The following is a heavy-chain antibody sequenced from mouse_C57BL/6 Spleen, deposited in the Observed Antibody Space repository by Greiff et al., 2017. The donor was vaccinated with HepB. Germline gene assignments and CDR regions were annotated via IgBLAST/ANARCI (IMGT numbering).Heavy chain of an antibody. D-gene: IGHD2-3*01. Sequence: VQLQQSGAELARPGASVKMSCKASGYTFTSYTMHWVKQRPGQGLEWIGYINPSSGYTKYNQKFKDKATLTADKSSSTAYMQLSSLTSEDSAVYYCASIYDGYYEGAYWGQGTLVTVSA. CDR3: ASIYDGYYEGAY. J-gene: IGHJ3*01. CDR1: GYTFTSYT. CDR2: INPSSGYT. V-gene: IGHV1-4*01.